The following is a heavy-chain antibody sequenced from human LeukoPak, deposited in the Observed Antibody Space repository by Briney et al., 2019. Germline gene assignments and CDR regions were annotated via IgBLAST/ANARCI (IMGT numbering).Heavy chain of an antibody. CDR1: GFTFRSYS. D-gene: IGHD6-19*01. J-gene: IGHJ4*02. Sequence: GGSLRLSCAASGFTFRSYSMNWVRQAPGRGLEWVSSISSTSSYIYYADSVKGRFTISRDNAKNSLYLQMNSLTAEDTAVYYCARASSGWAVDLYYFDYWGQGTLVTVSS. V-gene: IGHV3-21*01. CDR3: ARASSGWAVDLYYFDY. CDR2: ISSTSSYI.